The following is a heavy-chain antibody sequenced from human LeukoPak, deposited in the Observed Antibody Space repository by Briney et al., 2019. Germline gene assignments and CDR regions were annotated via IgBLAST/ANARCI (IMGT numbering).Heavy chain of an antibody. J-gene: IGHJ4*02. CDR1: GFTFSNYA. Sequence: GGSLRLSCAASGFTFSNYAMSWVRQAPGKGLEWVSSISGSGHDTYYADSVKGRFTISRDNSKNTLYLQMNSLRAEDTAVYYCVKDLAAGTKDWGQGTLVTVSS. CDR2: ISGSGHDT. CDR3: VKDLAAGTKD. D-gene: IGHD6-13*01. V-gene: IGHV3-23*01.